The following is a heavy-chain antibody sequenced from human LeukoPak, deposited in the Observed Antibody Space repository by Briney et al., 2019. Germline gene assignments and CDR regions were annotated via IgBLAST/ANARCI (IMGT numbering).Heavy chain of an antibody. CDR2: IYYSGST. CDR3: ARAGLWDYYDSSGYLY. CDR1: GGSISSYY. Sequence: SETLSLTCTVSGGSISSYYWSRIRQPPGKGLEWIGYIYYSGSTNYNPSLKSRVTISVDTSKNQFSLKLSSVTAADTAVYYCARAGLWDYYDSSGYLYWGQGTLVTVSS. V-gene: IGHV4-59*01. J-gene: IGHJ4*02. D-gene: IGHD3-22*01.